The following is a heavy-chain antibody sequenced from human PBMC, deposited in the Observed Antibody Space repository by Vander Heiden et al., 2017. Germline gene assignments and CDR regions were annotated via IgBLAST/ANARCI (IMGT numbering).Heavy chain of an antibody. CDR3: TRDQGDNWNYGDY. CDR2: IRRKAYGGTT. CDR1: GFTFGEYA. V-gene: IGHV3-49*03. D-gene: IGHD1-20*01. J-gene: IGHJ4*02. Sequence: VQLVESGGGLVQHGRSLRLSCKASGFTFGEYAMSWFRQAAGKGLEGVGVIRRKAYGGTTEEAAAVKGRFTSSRDDSKSIAYLQRKSMQTEDTAVYYCTRDQGDNWNYGDYWGQGTLVTVSS.